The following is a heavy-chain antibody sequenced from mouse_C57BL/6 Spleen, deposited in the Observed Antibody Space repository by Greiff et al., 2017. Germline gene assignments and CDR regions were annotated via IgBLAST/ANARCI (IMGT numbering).Heavy chain of an antibody. CDR1: GYSFTSGYF. J-gene: IGHJ2*01. D-gene: IGHD1-1*01. V-gene: IGHV3-6*01. Sequence: EVKLMESGPGFVKPSQSLSLSCSVTGYSFTSGYFWNWIRPFPGNILEWMGYISYGGSINYNPSLKNRISITRDTTKNQIFLKLNYVTTEDTATYDCASGSPYYYGSSYYFDDWGQGTTLTVAS. CDR2: ISYGGSI. CDR3: ASGSPYYYGSSYYFDD.